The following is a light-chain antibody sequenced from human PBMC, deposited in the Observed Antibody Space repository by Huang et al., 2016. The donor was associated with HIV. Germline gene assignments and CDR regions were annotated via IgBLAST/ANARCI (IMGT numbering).Light chain of an antibody. J-gene: IGKJ2*01. CDR2: GAS. Sequence: EIEMTQSPATLSVSPGERATLSFRASKSVNSNLAWYQQKPCQAPRLLIFGASTRATGIPARFSGSGSGTEFTLTISSLQSEDFAVYYCQHYNNWPYTFGQGAKVEI. CDR1: KSVNSN. CDR3: QHYNNWPYT. V-gene: IGKV3-15*01.